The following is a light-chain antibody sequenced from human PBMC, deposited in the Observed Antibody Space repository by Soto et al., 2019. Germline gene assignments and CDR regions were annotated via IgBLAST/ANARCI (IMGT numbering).Light chain of an antibody. CDR3: SSFTSSSSYV. Sequence: QSALAQPASVSGSPGQSIAISCAGTSNDVGSYNLVSWYQHHPGKAPKLMIYGGSKRPSGVSDRFSGSKSGNTASLTISGLQAEDEADYYCSSFTSSSSYVFGPGTKVTVL. CDR2: GGS. CDR1: SNDVGSYNL. J-gene: IGLJ1*01. V-gene: IGLV2-14*02.